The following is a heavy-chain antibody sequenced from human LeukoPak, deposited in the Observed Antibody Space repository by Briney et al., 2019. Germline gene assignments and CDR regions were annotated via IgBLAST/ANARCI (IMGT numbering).Heavy chain of an antibody. CDR1: GYTFTSCG. Sequence: GASVKVSCKASGYTFTSCGISWVRQATGQGLEWMGWMNPNSGNTGYAQKFQGRVTMTRNTSISTAYMELSSLRSEDTAVYYCAREYYDFWSGYSGDDAFDIWGQGTMVTVSS. V-gene: IGHV1-8*02. D-gene: IGHD3-3*01. CDR2: MNPNSGNT. CDR3: AREYYDFWSGYSGDDAFDI. J-gene: IGHJ3*02.